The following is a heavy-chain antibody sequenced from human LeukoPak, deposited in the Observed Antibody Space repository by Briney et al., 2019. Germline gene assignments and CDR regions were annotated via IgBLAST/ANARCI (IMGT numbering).Heavy chain of an antibody. D-gene: IGHD3-3*01. CDR2: INPNSGGT. J-gene: IGHJ4*02. CDR1: GYTFTGYY. Sequence: ASVKVSCKASGYTFTGYYMHWVRQAPGQGLEWMGWINPNSGGTNYVQKFQGRVTMTRDTSISTAYMELSRLRSDDTAVYYCARGVMDYFWSGYYADYWGQGTLVTVSS. V-gene: IGHV1-2*02. CDR3: ARGVMDYFWSGYYADY.